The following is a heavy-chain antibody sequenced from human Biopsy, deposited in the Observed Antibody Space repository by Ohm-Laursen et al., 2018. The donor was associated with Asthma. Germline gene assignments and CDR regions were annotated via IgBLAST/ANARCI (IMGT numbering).Heavy chain of an antibody. Sequence: GSLRLSCTASGFAVSRDHMFWVRQAPGKGLEWVSVIYSGGTSHTADSVRGRFTISRDNSQNTLYLHMDSLSAEDTAVYYCARGDSSNWSHYYFDYWGQGTLVTVSS. CDR2: IYSGGTS. D-gene: IGHD3-22*01. CDR1: GFAVSRDH. CDR3: ARGDSSNWSHYYFDY. V-gene: IGHV3-53*01. J-gene: IGHJ4*02.